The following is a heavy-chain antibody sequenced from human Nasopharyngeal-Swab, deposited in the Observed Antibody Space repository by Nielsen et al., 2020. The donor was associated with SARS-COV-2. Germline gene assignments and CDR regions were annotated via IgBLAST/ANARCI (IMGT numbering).Heavy chain of an antibody. CDR3: ARDGIQLWRW. J-gene: IGHJ4*02. CDR2: INPSGGSA. Sequence: ASVKVSCKASGYSFTSYHMYWVRQAPGQGLEWMGIINPSGGSATYAQRFQGKVTMTRDTSISTAYMELSRLRSDDTAVYYCARDGIQLWRWWGQGTLVTVSS. V-gene: IGHV1-46*01. CDR1: GYSFTSYH. D-gene: IGHD5-18*01.